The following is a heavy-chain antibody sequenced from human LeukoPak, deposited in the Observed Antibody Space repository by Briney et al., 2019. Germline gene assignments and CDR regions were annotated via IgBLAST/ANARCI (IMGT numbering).Heavy chain of an antibody. J-gene: IGHJ4*02. CDR1: GYTFTNYG. CDR3: ARDLTHRRNYDNSGYQIVPVF. CDR2: ISAYNGHT. V-gene: IGHV1-18*01. D-gene: IGHD3-22*01. Sequence: ASVKVSCKASGYTFTNYGISWVRQAPGQGLEWMGWISAYNGHTKYAQKFQGGVTMTTDTSTSTAYMELRSLRSDDTAVYYCARDLTHRRNYDNSGYQIVPVFWGQGTLVTVSS.